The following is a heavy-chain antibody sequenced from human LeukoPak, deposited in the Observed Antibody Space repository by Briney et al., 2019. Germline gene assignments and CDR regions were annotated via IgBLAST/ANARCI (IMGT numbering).Heavy chain of an antibody. J-gene: IGHJ5*02. V-gene: IGHV4-30-2*01. D-gene: IGHD2-15*01. CDR1: GGSISSGGYS. CDR3: ARGRLYCSGGSCYSCWFDP. Sequence: SETLSLTCAVSGGSISSGGYSWSWIRQPPGKGLGWIGYIYHSGSTYYNPSLKSRVTISVDRSKNQFSLKLSSVTAADTAVYYCARGRLYCSGGSCYSCWFDPWGQGTLVTVSS. CDR2: IYHSGST.